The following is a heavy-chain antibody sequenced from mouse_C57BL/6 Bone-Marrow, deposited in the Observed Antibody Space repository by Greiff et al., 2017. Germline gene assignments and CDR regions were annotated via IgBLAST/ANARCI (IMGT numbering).Heavy chain of an antibody. J-gene: IGHJ4*01. CDR3: TSSQPNYYAMDY. Sequence: EVQLQQSGTVLARPGASVKMSCKTSGYTFTSYWIHWVKQRPGQGLEWIGAIYPGNSDTSYNQKFKGKAKLTAVTSASTAYMEHSSLTNEDSAVYYFTSSQPNYYAMDYCGQGTAVTVSA. V-gene: IGHV1-5*01. D-gene: IGHD3-2*02. CDR1: GYTFTSYW. CDR2: IYPGNSDT.